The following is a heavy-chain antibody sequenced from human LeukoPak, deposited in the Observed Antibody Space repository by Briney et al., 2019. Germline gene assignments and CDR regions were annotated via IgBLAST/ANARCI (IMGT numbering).Heavy chain of an antibody. V-gene: IGHV1-24*01. D-gene: IGHD6-19*01. Sequence: ASAKVSREVSGYTLTELSVHWVRPAPGKGGGWVGGLDPEEGETINAQKFRGGVTLTEETSTEIAYMEMCSVREEETGVYLCATNRRGAVAGTSQFDDWGQGTLVTVSS. CDR2: LDPEEGET. J-gene: IGHJ4*02. CDR3: ATNRRGAVAGTSQFDD. CDR1: GYTLTELS.